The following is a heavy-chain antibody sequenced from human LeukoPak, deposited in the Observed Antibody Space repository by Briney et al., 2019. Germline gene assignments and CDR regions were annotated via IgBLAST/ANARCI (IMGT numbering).Heavy chain of an antibody. CDR1: GFTFSSYS. CDR3: ARSSGSYIFDY. J-gene: IGHJ4*02. V-gene: IGHV3-21*01. Sequence: PGGSLRLSCAASGFTFSSYSMNWVRQAPGKGLEWVSSISSSSSYIYYADSVKGRFTISRDNSKNTLYLQMNSLRAEDTAVYYCARSSGSYIFDYWGQGTLVTVSS. CDR2: ISSSSSYI. D-gene: IGHD3-10*01.